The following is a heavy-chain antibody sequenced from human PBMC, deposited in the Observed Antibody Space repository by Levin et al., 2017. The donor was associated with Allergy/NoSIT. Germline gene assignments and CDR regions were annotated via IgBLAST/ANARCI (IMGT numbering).Heavy chain of an antibody. CDR2: ISYDGSNK. CDR1: GFTFSSYA. J-gene: IGHJ6*02. Sequence: LSLTCAASGFTFSSYAMHWVRQAPGKGLEWVAVISYDGSNKYYADSVKGRFTISRDNSKNTLYLQMNSLRAEDTAVYYCARDRLSWCSSTSCYFLDVWGQGTTVTVSS. CDR3: ARDRLSWCSSTSCYFLDV. D-gene: IGHD2-2*01. V-gene: IGHV3-30-3*01.